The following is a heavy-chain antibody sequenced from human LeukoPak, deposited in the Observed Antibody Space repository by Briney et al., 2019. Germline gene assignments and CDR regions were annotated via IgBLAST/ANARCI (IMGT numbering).Heavy chain of an antibody. CDR2: ISSGSSYI. Sequence: GGSLRLSCAASGFTFSSYSMNWVRQAPGKGLEWVSSISSGSSYIYYADSVKGRFTISRDNAKNSLYLQMNSLRAEDTAVYYCARDSCSSTSCYYYWGQGTLVTVSS. V-gene: IGHV3-21*01. J-gene: IGHJ4*02. D-gene: IGHD2-2*01. CDR3: ARDSCSSTSCYYY. CDR1: GFTFSSYS.